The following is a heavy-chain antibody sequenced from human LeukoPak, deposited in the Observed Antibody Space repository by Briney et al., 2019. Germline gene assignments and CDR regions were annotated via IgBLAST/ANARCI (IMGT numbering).Heavy chain of an antibody. CDR3: ARGGEYSSSPDAFDV. Sequence: GGSLRLSCAASGFTFNTYWMSWVRQAPGKGLEWVANMRQDGGEKYYVDSVKGRFTISRDNAKNSLSLQMNSLRAEDTAVFYCARGGEYSSSPDAFDVWGQGTMVTVSS. J-gene: IGHJ3*01. V-gene: IGHV3-7*01. CDR2: MRQDGGEK. CDR1: GFTFNTYW. D-gene: IGHD6-6*01.